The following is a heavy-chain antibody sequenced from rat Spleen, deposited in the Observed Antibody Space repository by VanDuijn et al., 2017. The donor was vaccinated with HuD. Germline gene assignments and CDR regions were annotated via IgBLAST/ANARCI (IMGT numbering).Heavy chain of an antibody. J-gene: IGHJ3*01. CDR1: GFSLTSNS. D-gene: IGHD1-2*01. Sequence: QVQLKESGPGLVQPSQTLSLTCTVSGFSLTSNSVNWVRQPPGKGLEWMGVIWGNGSPNYNSALKSRLSISRDTSKSQVLLKMSSLQTEDTATYYCARAGSAAISLGNWFAYWGQGTLVTVSS. CDR3: ARAGSAAISLGNWFAY. V-gene: IGHV2-13*01. CDR2: IWGNGSP.